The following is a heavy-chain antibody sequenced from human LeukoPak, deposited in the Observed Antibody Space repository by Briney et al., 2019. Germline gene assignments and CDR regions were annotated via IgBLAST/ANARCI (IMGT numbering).Heavy chain of an antibody. CDR2: IYYSASN. CDR1: GGSISSSY. CDR3: ARSAYYYDGSDYYYFDY. V-gene: IGHV4-59*01. Sequence: SETLSLTCTVSGGSISSSYWSWIRQPPGKGLEWMGYIYYSASNNYNPSLKSRVTISVDTSKNQFSLKLSSMTAADTAVYYCARSAYYYDGSDYYYFDYWGQGTLVTVSS. J-gene: IGHJ4*02. D-gene: IGHD3-22*01.